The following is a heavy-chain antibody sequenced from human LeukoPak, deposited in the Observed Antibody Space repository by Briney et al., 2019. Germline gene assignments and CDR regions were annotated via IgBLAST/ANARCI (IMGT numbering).Heavy chain of an antibody. CDR3: ARAAAAYYYYYYMDV. J-gene: IGHJ6*03. Sequence: SETLSLTCAVYGGSFSGYYWSWIRQPPGKGLEWIGEINHSGSTNYNPSLKSRVTISVDTSKNQFPLKLSSVTAADTAVYYCARAAAAYYYYYYMDVWGKGTTVTVSS. V-gene: IGHV4-34*01. D-gene: IGHD2-2*01. CDR2: INHSGST. CDR1: GGSFSGYY.